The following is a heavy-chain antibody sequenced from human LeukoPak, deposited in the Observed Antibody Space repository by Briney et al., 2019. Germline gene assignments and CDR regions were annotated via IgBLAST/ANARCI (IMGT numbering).Heavy chain of an antibody. D-gene: IGHD6-19*01. V-gene: IGHV3-23*01. CDR2: ISGSGGST. Sequence: GGSLRLSCAASGFTFSSDAMSWVRQAPGKGLEWVSAISGSGGSTYYADSVKGRFTISRDNSKNTLYLQMNSLRAEDTAVYYCAKEFRSGWYRFENNYWGQGTLVTVSS. CDR3: AKEFRSGWYRFENNY. J-gene: IGHJ4*02. CDR1: GFTFSSDA.